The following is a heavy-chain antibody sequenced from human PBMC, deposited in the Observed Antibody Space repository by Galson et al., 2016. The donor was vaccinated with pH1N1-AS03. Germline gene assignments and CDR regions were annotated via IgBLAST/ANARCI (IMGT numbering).Heavy chain of an antibody. CDR2: INPKSGVT. Sequence: SVKVSCKASGYIFTGFYVHWVRQAPGQGLEWMGWINPKSGVTNYAQKFQAWVTMTRDTSSSTAYMELSGLNSDDTAVYYCARDPRGPCTSSTCPTAYYFGMDVWGQGTTVIVSS. D-gene: IGHD2-2*01. V-gene: IGHV1-2*04. CDR1: GYIFTGFY. CDR3: ARDPRGPCTSSTCPTAYYFGMDV. J-gene: IGHJ6*02.